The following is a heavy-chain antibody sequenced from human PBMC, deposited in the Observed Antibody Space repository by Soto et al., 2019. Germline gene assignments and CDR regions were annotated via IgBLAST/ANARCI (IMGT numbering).Heavy chain of an antibody. CDR3: ASYGDYERMDY. J-gene: IGHJ4*02. D-gene: IGHD4-17*01. CDR1: GGSFSGYY. Sequence: QVQLQQWGAGLLKRSETLSLTCAVYGGSFSGYYWSWIRQPPGKGLEWIGEINHSGSTNYNPSLKSRVTISVDTSKNQFSLKLSSVTAADTAVYYCASYGDYERMDYWGQGTLVTVSS. V-gene: IGHV4-34*01. CDR2: INHSGST.